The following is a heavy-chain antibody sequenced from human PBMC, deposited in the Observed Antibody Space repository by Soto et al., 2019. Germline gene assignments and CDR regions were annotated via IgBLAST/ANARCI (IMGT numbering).Heavy chain of an antibody. Sequence: GESLKISCKGSGYTFTKYWIGWVRQMPRKGLVWMGIIYPGDSDTKYSPSFQGQVTISADRSISTAYLQWSSLEASDTAMYYCVTLDRTNSWSGFDYWGQGTLVTVSS. CDR2: IYPGDSDT. CDR3: VTLDRTNSWSGFDY. V-gene: IGHV5-51*01. J-gene: IGHJ4*02. D-gene: IGHD6-13*01. CDR1: GYTFTKYW.